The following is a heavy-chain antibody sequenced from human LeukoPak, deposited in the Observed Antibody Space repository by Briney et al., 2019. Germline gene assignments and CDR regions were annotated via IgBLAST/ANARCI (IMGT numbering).Heavy chain of an antibody. V-gene: IGHV3-23*01. J-gene: IGHJ6*02. D-gene: IGHD3-10*01. CDR2: ISGSGGST. CDR3: GTGELDV. Sequence: GGPLRFSCPAPGSPLRSYPRSWVGQPPGKGLEWVSAISGSGGSTYYADSVKGRFTISRDNSKNTLYLQMNSLRAEDTAVYYCGTGELDVWGQGTTVTVSS. CDR1: GSPLRSYP.